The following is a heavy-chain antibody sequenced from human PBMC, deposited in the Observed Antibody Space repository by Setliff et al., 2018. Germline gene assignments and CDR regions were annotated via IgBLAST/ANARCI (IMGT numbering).Heavy chain of an antibody. V-gene: IGHV4-59*01. CDR2: IYYTGSS. D-gene: IGHD5-18*01. CDR3: AREPMDSAMVTAGAFDI. Sequence: SETLSLTCTVSGDSIRSYYWSWVRQPPGRGLEWIGYIYYTGSSNYNPSLKSRVTISVDTSKNQFSLRLRSVSAADTAVYYCAREPMDSAMVTAGAFDIWGRGTMVTVSS. CDR1: GDSIRSYY. J-gene: IGHJ3*02.